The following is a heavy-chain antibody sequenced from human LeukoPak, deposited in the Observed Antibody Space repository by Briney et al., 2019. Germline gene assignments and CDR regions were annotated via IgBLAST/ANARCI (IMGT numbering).Heavy chain of an antibody. J-gene: IGHJ5*02. CDR1: VGSLCSSIYN. Sequence: SETLSLTCTNSVGSLCSSIYNWGWIRPSPGKGLEWIGSIYYTVITNYNPSLKSRVTISVDTSKNQFSLRLSSVNAADASVYYRARKRDYYDSSGDNWFDPWGQGTLVTVSS. V-gene: IGHV4-39*01. D-gene: IGHD3-22*01. CDR2: IYYTVIT. CDR3: ARKRDYYDSSGDNWFDP.